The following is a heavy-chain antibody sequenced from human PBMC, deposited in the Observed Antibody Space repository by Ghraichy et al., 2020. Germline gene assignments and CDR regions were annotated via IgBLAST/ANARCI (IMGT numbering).Heavy chain of an antibody. Sequence: GESLNISCAASGFTFSSYSMNWVRQAPGKGLEWVSSISSSSSYIYYADSVKGRFTISRDNAKNSLYLQMNSLRAEDTAVYYCASFYSGSYDYYWGQGTLVTVSS. D-gene: IGHD1-26*01. J-gene: IGHJ4*02. CDR3: ASFYSGSYDYY. CDR2: ISSSSSYI. CDR1: GFTFSSYS. V-gene: IGHV3-21*01.